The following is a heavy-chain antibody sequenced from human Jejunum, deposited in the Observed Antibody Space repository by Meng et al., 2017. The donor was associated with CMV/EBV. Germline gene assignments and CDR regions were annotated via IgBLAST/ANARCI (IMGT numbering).Heavy chain of an antibody. CDR2: IYSGGTT. CDR1: GFTVSGNY. V-gene: IGHV3-53*01. Sequence: EVPLVESGGGLRQPGGXXGLSCAASGFTVSGNYMSWVRQAPGKGLEWVSVIYSGGTTYYADSVKGRFTISRDNSKNTLYLQMNSLRAEDTAVYYCAGGGSGSYGYYWGQGTLVTVSS. CDR3: AGGGSGSYGYY. J-gene: IGHJ4*02. D-gene: IGHD3-10*01.